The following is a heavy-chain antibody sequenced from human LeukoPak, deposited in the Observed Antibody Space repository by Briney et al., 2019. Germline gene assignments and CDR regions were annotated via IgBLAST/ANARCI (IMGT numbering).Heavy chain of an antibody. CDR3: ARQTIIYGDYSDY. D-gene: IGHD4/OR15-4a*01. Sequence: RSGRSLSLSCVASGFTFDDYAMHWVRQAPGKGLEWVSGISWNSGGIGYADSVKGRFTISRDNAKNSLYLQMNSLRAEDTAVYYCARQTIIYGDYSDYWGQGTLVTVSS. V-gene: IGHV3-9*01. J-gene: IGHJ4*02. CDR2: ISWNSGGI. CDR1: GFTFDDYA.